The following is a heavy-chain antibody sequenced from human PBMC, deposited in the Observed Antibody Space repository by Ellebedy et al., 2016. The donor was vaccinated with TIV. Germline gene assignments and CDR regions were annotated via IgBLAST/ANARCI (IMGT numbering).Heavy chain of an antibody. Sequence: GGSLRLSXAASGFMFSDYAINWVRQSPGKGLEWVSSINGRGDRTYYADSVKGRFTISRDNSRNVMYLQMHGLRVEDTAIYYCAKPARTDATDYWGQGTLVTVSS. CDR2: INGRGDRT. J-gene: IGHJ4*02. CDR1: GFMFSDYA. CDR3: AKPARTDATDY. V-gene: IGHV3-23*01.